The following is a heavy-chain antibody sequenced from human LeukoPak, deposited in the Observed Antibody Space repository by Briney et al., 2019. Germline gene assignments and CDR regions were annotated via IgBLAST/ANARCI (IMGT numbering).Heavy chain of an antibody. Sequence: PGGSLRLSCAASGFTFTTYWMHWVRQAPGKGLEWVSAISGSGGSTYYADSVKGRFTISRDNSKNTLYLQMNSLRAEDTAVYYCAKDPHYFNYWGQGTLVTVSS. V-gene: IGHV3-23*01. CDR3: AKDPHYFNY. CDR2: ISGSGGST. CDR1: GFTFTTYW. J-gene: IGHJ4*02.